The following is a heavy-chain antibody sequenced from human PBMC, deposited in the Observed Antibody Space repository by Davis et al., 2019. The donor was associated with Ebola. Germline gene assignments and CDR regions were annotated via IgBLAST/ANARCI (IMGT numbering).Heavy chain of an antibody. Sequence: MPSETLSLTCAVYGGSFSGYYWSWIRQPPGKGLEWIGEINHSGSTNYNPSLKSRVTISVDTSKNQFSLKLSSVTAADTAVYYCAIGISSGYSIFDYWGQGTLVTVSS. CDR3: AIGISSGYSIFDY. CDR1: GGSFSGYY. CDR2: INHSGST. J-gene: IGHJ4*02. D-gene: IGHD3-22*01. V-gene: IGHV4-34*01.